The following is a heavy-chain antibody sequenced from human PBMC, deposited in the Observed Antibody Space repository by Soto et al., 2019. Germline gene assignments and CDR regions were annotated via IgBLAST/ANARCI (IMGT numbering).Heavy chain of an antibody. CDR1: GGTFSSYA. J-gene: IGHJ4*02. Sequence: QVQLVQSGAEVKKPGSSVKVSCKASGGTFSSYAISWVRQAPGQGLEWMGGIIPIFGTANYAQEFQGRVTITADESTSTAYMELSSLRSEDTAVYYCARSVRVRAIAVAGFDYWGQGTLVTVSS. CDR3: ARSVRVRAIAVAGFDY. D-gene: IGHD6-19*01. V-gene: IGHV1-69*12. CDR2: IIPIFGTA.